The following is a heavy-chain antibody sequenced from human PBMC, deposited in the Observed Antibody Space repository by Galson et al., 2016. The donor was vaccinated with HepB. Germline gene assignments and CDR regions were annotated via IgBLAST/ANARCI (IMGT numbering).Heavy chain of an antibody. J-gene: IGHJ4*02. D-gene: IGHD5-18*01. CDR1: GFTFSSYE. CDR3: VRDSGGYRDGPQYYLYY. V-gene: IGHV3-48*03. CDR2: ISSSGGMI. Sequence: SLRLSCAASGFTFSSYEMHWVRQAPGKGLEWVSYISSSGGMIFYADSVRGRFTISRDHAENSLSLQMDSLRPEDTGVYFCVRDSGGYRDGPQYYLYYWGQGVLVTVSS.